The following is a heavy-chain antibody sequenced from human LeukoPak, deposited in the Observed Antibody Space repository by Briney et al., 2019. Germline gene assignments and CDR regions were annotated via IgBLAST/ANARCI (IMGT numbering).Heavy chain of an antibody. V-gene: IGHV1-18*01. Sequence: GASVKVSCKASGYTFTSYGISWVRQAPGQGLEWMGWISAYNGNTNYAQKLQGRVTMTTDTSTSTAYMELRSLRSDDAAVYYCARVPDCSGGSCYHYYYYYYMDVWGKGTTVTVSS. J-gene: IGHJ6*03. CDR1: GYTFTSYG. D-gene: IGHD2-15*01. CDR2: ISAYNGNT. CDR3: ARVPDCSGGSCYHYYYYYYMDV.